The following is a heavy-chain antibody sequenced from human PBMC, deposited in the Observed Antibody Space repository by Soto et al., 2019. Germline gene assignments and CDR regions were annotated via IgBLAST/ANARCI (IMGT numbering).Heavy chain of an antibody. D-gene: IGHD3-10*01. CDR2: ISYDGSNK. J-gene: IGHJ4*02. CDR3: AKAGITMVRGVIYYYFDY. CDR1: GFTFSSYG. V-gene: IGHV3-30*18. Sequence: HPGGSLRLSCAASGFTFSSYGMHWVRQAPGKGLEWVAVISYDGSNKYYADSVKGRFTISRDNSKNTLYLQMNSLRAEDTAVYYCAKAGITMVRGVIYYYFDYWGQGTLVTVSS.